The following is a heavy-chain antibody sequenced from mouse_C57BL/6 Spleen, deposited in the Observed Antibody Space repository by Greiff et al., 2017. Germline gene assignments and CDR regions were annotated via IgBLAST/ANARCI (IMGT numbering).Heavy chain of an antibody. V-gene: IGHV1-26*01. J-gene: IGHJ3*01. CDR1: GYTFTDYY. CDR2: INPNNGGT. CDR3: ARGAQAYAAWFAY. Sequence: VQLQQSGPELVKPGASVKISCKASGYTFTDYYMNWVKQSHGKSLEWIGDINPNNGGTSYNQKFKGKATLTVDKSSSTAYMELRSLTSEDSAVYYCARGAQAYAAWFAYWGQGTLVTVSA. D-gene: IGHD3-2*02.